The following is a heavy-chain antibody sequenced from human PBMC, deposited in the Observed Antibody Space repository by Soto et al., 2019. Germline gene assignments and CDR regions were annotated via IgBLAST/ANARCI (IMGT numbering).Heavy chain of an antibody. CDR2: INHSGST. CDR1: GGSFSGYY. J-gene: IGHJ6*02. Sequence: SETLSLTCAVYGGSFSGYYWSWIRQPPGKGLEWIGEINHSGSTNYNPSLKSRVTISVDTSKNQFSLKLSSVTAADTAVYYCAREDSSSWPFYYYGMDVWGQGTTVTVS. CDR3: AREDSSSWPFYYYGMDV. D-gene: IGHD6-13*01. V-gene: IGHV4-34*01.